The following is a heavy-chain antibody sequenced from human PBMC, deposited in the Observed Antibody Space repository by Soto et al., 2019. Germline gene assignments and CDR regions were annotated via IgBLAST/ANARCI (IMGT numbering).Heavy chain of an antibody. J-gene: IGHJ4*02. CDR1: GGSISSYY. CDR3: ARARDYSDY. V-gene: IGHV4-59*01. Sequence: SETLSLTCTVSGGSISSYYWSWIRQPPGKGLEWIGYIYYSGSTNYNPSLKSRVTISVDTSKNQFSLKLSSVTAADTAVYYCARARDYSDYWGQGTLVTVSS. CDR2: IYYSGST.